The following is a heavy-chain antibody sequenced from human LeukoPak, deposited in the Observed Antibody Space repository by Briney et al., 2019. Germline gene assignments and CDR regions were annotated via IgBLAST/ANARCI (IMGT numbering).Heavy chain of an antibody. CDR3: AREPSGHSGSFDS. V-gene: IGHV6-1*01. D-gene: IGHD4-23*01. J-gene: IGHJ4*02. CDR2: TYYRSKWHY. Sequence: SQTLSLTCAISGDSVSSNDAAWNWIRQSPSRGLEWLGRTYYRSKWHYDYALSVKSRITINPDTSKNQFSLQLNSVTPDDTAVFYCAREPSGHSGSFDSWGQGTLVTVSS. CDR1: GDSVSSNDAA.